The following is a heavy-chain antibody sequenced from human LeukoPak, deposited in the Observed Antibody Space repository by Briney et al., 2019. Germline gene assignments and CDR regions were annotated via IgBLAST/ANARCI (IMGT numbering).Heavy chain of an antibody. CDR2: FYSGGST. CDR1: GFTVSSNY. V-gene: IGHV3-53*01. Sequence: GGSLRLSCAASGFTVSSNYMSWVRQAPGKGLEWVSVFYSGGSTYYADSVKGRFTISRDNSKNTLYLQINNVRAEDTAVYYCAREYRQAGVIDYWGQGTLVTVSS. D-gene: IGHD2-2*01. CDR3: AREYRQAGVIDY. J-gene: IGHJ4*02.